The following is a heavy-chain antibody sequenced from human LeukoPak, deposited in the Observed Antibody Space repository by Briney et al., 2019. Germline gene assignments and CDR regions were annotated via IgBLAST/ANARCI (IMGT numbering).Heavy chain of an antibody. CDR2: INPSGGST. CDR3: ARDLGGYSYGPYFDH. D-gene: IGHD5-18*01. CDR1: GYTFTSYY. J-gene: IGHJ4*02. V-gene: IGHV1-46*03. Sequence: GASVKVSCKASGYTFTSYYMHWVRQAPGQGLEWMGIINPSGGSTSYAQKFQGRVTMTRDTSTSTVYMELSSLRSEDTAVYYCARDLGGYSYGPYFDHWGQGTLVTVSS.